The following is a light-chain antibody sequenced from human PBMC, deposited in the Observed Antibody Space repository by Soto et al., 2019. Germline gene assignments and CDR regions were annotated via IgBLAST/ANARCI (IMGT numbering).Light chain of an antibody. Sequence: QSALTQPASVSGSPGQSITISCTGTNYDVGGYDYVSWFQQHPGKAPKLIIYEVTNRPSGISDRFSGSKSGNTASLTISGLQAEDEADYYCCSYAGSNNLVFGGGTKLTVL. J-gene: IGLJ2*01. CDR2: EVT. CDR1: NYDVGGYDY. V-gene: IGLV2-14*01. CDR3: CSYAGSNNLV.